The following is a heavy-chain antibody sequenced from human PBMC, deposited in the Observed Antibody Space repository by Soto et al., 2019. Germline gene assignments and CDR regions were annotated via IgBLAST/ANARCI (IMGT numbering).Heavy chain of an antibody. CDR2: IYYSGST. Sequence: SETLSLTCTVSGGSISSSSYYWGWIRQPPGKGLEWIGSIYYSGSTYYNPSLKSRVTISVDTSKNQFSLKLSSVTAADTAVYYCARHGSEGYVPWFDPWGQGTLVTVSS. CDR1: GGSISSSSYY. J-gene: IGHJ5*02. D-gene: IGHD3-16*01. V-gene: IGHV4-39*01. CDR3: ARHGSEGYVPWFDP.